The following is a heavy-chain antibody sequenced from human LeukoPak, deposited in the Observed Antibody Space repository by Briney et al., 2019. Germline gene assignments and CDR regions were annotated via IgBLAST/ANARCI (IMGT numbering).Heavy chain of an antibody. Sequence: SETLSLTCAVYGGSFSGYYWSWIRQPPGKGPEWIGEINHSGSTNYNPSLKSRVTISVDTSKNQFSLKLSSVTAADTAVYYCARLYDYVWGSYVLDPWGQGTLVTVSS. V-gene: IGHV4-34*01. CDR1: GGSFSGYY. J-gene: IGHJ5*02. CDR3: ARLYDYVWGSYVLDP. D-gene: IGHD3-16*01. CDR2: INHSGST.